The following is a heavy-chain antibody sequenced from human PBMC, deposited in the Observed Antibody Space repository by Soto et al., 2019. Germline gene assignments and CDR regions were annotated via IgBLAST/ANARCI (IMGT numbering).Heavy chain of an antibody. Sequence: GGSLRLSCAASGFPFNNAWINWVRQVPGKGLEWVARVKSKADGGSGDYAAPVKGRFVVSRDDSKDIVYLQMNSLKIEDTGVYYCTTDSPTTLPESRFGYWGHGTQVTVPS. J-gene: IGHJ4*01. D-gene: IGHD1-26*01. CDR1: GFPFNNAW. CDR2: VKSKADGGSG. V-gene: IGHV3-15*07. CDR3: TTDSPTTLPESRFGY.